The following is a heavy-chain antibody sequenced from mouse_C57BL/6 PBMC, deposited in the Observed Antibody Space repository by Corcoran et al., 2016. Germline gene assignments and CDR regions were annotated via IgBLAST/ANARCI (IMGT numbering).Heavy chain of an antibody. Sequence: QVQLKQSGAELVRPGASVKISCKASGYEFSSYWMNWVKQRPGKGLEWIGQIYPGDGDTNYNGKFKGKATLTADKSSSTAYMQLSSLTSEDSAVYFCASSSMVLYAMDYWGQGTSVTVSS. J-gene: IGHJ4*01. CDR3: ASSSMVLYAMDY. D-gene: IGHD2-3*01. CDR1: GYEFSSYW. V-gene: IGHV1-80*01. CDR2: IYPGDGDT.